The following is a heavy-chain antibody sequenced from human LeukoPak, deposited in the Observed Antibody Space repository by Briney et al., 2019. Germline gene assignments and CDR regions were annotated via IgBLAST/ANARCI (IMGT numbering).Heavy chain of an antibody. Sequence: AGSLRLSCSASGFTFSNYVMHWDGPAAGKEGQCVSATSTNGDTTYYTDSVKGRFTISRDNSKNTLSLQMSSLRAEDKAVYFCVKDYSRDWNGHWFDSWGQGTLVTVSS. V-gene: IGHV3-64D*09. J-gene: IGHJ5*01. CDR2: TSTNGDTT. D-gene: IGHD1-1*01. CDR3: VKDYSRDWNGHWFDS. CDR1: GFTFSNYV.